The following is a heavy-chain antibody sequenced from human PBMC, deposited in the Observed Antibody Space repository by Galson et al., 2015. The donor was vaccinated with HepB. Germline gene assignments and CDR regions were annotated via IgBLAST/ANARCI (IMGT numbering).Heavy chain of an antibody. CDR1: GFTFTSSA. CDR3: AADPYYDFWSGYPYYYGMDV. CDR2: IVVGSGNT. D-gene: IGHD3-3*01. J-gene: IGHJ6*02. Sequence: SVKVSCKASGFTFTSSAVQWVRQARGQRLEWIGWIVVGSGNTNYAQKFQERVTITRDMSTSTAYMELSSLRSEDTAVYYRAADPYYDFWSGYPYYYGMDVWGQGTTVTVSS. V-gene: IGHV1-58*01.